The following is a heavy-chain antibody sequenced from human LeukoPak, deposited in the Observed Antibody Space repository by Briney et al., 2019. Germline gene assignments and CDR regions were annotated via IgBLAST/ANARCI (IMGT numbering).Heavy chain of an antibody. D-gene: IGHD3-16*02. Sequence: GGSLRLSCAASGFTFSDYYMSWIRQAPGKGLEWVGRTKSKTDGGTTDYAAPVKGRFTISRDDSKNTLYLQMNSLKTEDTAVYYCTTIPNYDYVWGSYRPYYFDYWGQGTLVTVSS. CDR3: TTIPNYDYVWGSYRPYYFDY. CDR2: TKSKTDGGTT. CDR1: GFTFSDYY. J-gene: IGHJ4*02. V-gene: IGHV3-15*01.